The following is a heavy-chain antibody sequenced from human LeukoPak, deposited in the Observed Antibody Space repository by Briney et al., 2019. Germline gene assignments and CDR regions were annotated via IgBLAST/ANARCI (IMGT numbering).Heavy chain of an antibody. CDR3: AVIVVVAATPFDY. V-gene: IGHV4-34*01. Sequence: SETLSLICAVYGGSFCRYYWSWIRQPPGKGLEWIGEINHSGSKNYNPSLKSRVTISVDTSKNQFSLKLSSVTAADTAVYYCAVIVVVAATPFDYWGQGTLVTVSS. CDR1: GGSFCRYY. D-gene: IGHD2-15*01. J-gene: IGHJ4*02. CDR2: INHSGSK.